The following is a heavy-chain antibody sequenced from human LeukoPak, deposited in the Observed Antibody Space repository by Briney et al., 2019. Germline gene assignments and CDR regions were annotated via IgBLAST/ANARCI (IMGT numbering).Heavy chain of an antibody. CDR1: GFAFSLYG. CDR3: ATYSSLNRREFQY. CDR2: IRHDGSDE. V-gene: IGHV3-30*02. D-gene: IGHD3-22*01. J-gene: IGHJ1*01. Sequence: GGSLRLSCSASGFAFSLYGMHWVRQAPGKGLEWVAFIRHDGSDEYHTDSVKGRFTISRDNSKNTLYLQMNSLRAEDTAVYYCATYSSLNRREFQYWGQGTLLTVSS.